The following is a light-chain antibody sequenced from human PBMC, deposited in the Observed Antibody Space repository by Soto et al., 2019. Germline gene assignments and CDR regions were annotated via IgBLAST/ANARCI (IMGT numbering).Light chain of an antibody. CDR2: WAS. Sequence: IVMTQSPDSRAVSLGESATTKCKSSHSILYSSNNKNYLAWYQQKPGQPPKLLIYWASTRESGVPDRFSGSGSGTDFTLTISSLQAEDVAVYYCKQYYSTRKCGQGTKGDIK. CDR3: KQYYSTRK. V-gene: IGKV4-1*01. CDR1: HSILYSSNNKNY. J-gene: IGKJ1*01.